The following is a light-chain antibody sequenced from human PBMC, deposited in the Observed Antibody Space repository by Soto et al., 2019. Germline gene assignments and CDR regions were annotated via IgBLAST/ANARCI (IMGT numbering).Light chain of an antibody. J-gene: IGKJ1*01. CDR3: QQANSFPWT. Sequence: DMQMTQSPASVSASVGDRVTITCRASQGISSWLVWYQQKPGKAPKLLISAASSLQSGVPSRFSGSGSGTDFTLTISSLQPEDFATYYCQQANSFPWTFGQGTKVEIK. CDR2: AAS. V-gene: IGKV1-12*01. CDR1: QGISSW.